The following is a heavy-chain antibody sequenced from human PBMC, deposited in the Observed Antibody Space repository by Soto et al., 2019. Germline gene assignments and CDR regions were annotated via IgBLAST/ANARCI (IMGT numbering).Heavy chain of an antibody. J-gene: IGHJ5*02. CDR3: AGTYYDFWSGLNNWFDP. D-gene: IGHD3-3*01. V-gene: IGHV3-7*01. CDR1: GFTFSSYW. CDR2: IKQDGSEK. Sequence: GGSLRLSCAASGFTFSSYWMSWVRQAPGKGLEWVANIKQDGSEKYYVDSVKGRFTISRDNAKNSLYLQMNSLRAEDTAVYYCAGTYYDFWSGLNNWFDPWGQGTLVTVSS.